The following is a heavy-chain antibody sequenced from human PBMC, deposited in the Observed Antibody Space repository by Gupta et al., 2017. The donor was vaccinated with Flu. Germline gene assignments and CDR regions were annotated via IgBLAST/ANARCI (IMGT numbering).Heavy chain of an antibody. CDR3: ASVNYYETSGYWASFDY. D-gene: IGHD3-22*01. Sequence: VRQASGQGLEWMGGIIPVFGTAHYAQKFQGRVTITADKSTATAYMEFRRLTSDDTAVYYCASVNYYETSGYWASFDYWGQGTLVTVSS. J-gene: IGHJ4*02. CDR2: IIPVFGTA. V-gene: IGHV1-69*06.